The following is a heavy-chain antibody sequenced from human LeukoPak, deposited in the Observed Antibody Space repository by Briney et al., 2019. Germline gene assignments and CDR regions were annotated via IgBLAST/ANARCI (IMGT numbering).Heavy chain of an antibody. CDR2: IYSSGSA. J-gene: IGHJ4*02. CDR3: QSRYLEWLLEY. V-gene: IGHV4-39*01. D-gene: IGHD3-3*01. Sequence: SETLSLTCTVSGGSINSNNYYCGWIRQPPGKGLEWIGSIYSSGSAYYNPSLKSRVTISVDTSKNQFSLRLSSVTAADTAVYYCQSRYLEWLLEYWGQGTLVTVSS. CDR1: GGSINSNNYY.